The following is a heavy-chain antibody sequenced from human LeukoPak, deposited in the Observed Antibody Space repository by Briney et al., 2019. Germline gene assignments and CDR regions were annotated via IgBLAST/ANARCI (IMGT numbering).Heavy chain of an antibody. CDR2: IIPIFGTA. D-gene: IGHD6-6*01. CDR3: AREGEYSSSSFIREWFDP. Sequence: SVKVSCKASGGTFSSYAISWVRQAPGQGLEWMGGIIPIFGTANYAQKFQGRVTITTDESTSTAYMELSSLRSEDTAVYYCAREGEYSSSSFIREWFDPWGQGTLVTVSS. CDR1: GGTFSSYA. V-gene: IGHV1-69*05. J-gene: IGHJ5*02.